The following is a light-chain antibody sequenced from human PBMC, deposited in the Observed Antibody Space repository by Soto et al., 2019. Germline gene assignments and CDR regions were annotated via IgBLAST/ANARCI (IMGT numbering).Light chain of an antibody. CDR2: DAS. V-gene: IGKV1-33*01. CDR3: QHCDYLPI. CDR1: HDITSF. Sequence: DIQMTQSPSSLSASVGNRVTITCQASHDITSFLNWYQHKTGRAPKLLIYDASILEAGVPTRFSGSGSGTHLTFTISSLQPEDVAPYYCQHCDYLPIFGPGTTVDFK. J-gene: IGKJ3*01.